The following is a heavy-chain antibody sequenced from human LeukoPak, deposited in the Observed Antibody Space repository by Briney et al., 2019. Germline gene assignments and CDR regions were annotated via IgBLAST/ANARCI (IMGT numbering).Heavy chain of an antibody. Sequence: SETLSLTCAVYGGSFSGYYWSWIRQPPGKGLEWIGEINHSGSTNYNPSLKSRVTISVDTSKNQFSLKLSSVTAADTAVYYCARGLRGAAMLSIRSRYFDYWGQGTLVTVSS. CDR3: ARGLRGAAMLSIRSRYFDY. CDR2: INHSGST. CDR1: GGSFSGYY. V-gene: IGHV4-34*01. J-gene: IGHJ4*02. D-gene: IGHD3-16*01.